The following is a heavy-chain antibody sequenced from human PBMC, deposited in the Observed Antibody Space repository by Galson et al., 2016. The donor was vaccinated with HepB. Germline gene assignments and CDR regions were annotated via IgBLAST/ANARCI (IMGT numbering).Heavy chain of an antibody. V-gene: IGHV1-46*01. D-gene: IGHD5-18*01. CDR3: ARGQDTALVTYY. Sequence: SVKVSCKASGYTFTNYYMHWVRQAPGQGLEWMGIINPTGGSTTYAQKFQGRVTMTRDTSTSTAYMELSSLRSEDTAVYYCARGQDTALVTYYWGQGTLVTVSS. CDR2: INPTGGST. CDR1: GYTFTNYY. J-gene: IGHJ4*02.